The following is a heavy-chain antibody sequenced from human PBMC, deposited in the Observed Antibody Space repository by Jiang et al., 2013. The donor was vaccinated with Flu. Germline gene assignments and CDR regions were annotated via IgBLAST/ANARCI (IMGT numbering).Heavy chain of an antibody. CDR2: IYYSGST. D-gene: IGHD3-10*01. V-gene: IGHV4-59*08. Sequence: GLVKPSETLSLTCTVSGGSISSYYWSWIRQPPGKGLEWIGYIYYSGSTNYNPSLKSRVTISVDTSKNQFSLKLSSVTAADTAVYYCARHGDPKLLWFGELLSYFDYWGQGTLVTVSS. J-gene: IGHJ4*02. CDR1: GGSISSYY. CDR3: ARHGDPKLLWFGELLSYFDY.